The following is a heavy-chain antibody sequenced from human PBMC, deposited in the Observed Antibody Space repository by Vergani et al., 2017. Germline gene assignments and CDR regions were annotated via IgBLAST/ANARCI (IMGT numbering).Heavy chain of an antibody. CDR1: GFTFSSYW. CDR3: AQWGGLYYFDY. J-gene: IGHJ4*02. V-gene: IGHV3-74*02. CDR2: INSDGSST. Sequence: EVQLVESGGGLIQPGGSLRLSCAASGFTFSSYWMHWVRQAPGKGLVWVSRINSDGSSTSYADSVKGRFTISRDNAKNTLYLQMNSLRAEDTAVYYCAQWGGLYYFDYWGQGTLVTVSS. D-gene: IGHD1-26*01.